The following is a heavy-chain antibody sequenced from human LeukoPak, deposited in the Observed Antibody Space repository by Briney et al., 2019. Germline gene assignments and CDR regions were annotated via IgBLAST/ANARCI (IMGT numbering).Heavy chain of an antibody. D-gene: IGHD2-15*01. CDR2: IKQDGSEK. J-gene: IGHJ4*02. CDR1: GFTFSRYW. CDR3: ARDYCSGGSCYSTPFDY. V-gene: IGHV3-7*01. Sequence: GGSLRLSCAVSGFTFSRYWMNWVRQAPGKGLEWVANIKQDGSEKYYVDSVKGRFTISRDNAKNSLYLQMNSLRAEDTAVYYCARDYCSGGSCYSTPFDYWGQGTLVTVSS.